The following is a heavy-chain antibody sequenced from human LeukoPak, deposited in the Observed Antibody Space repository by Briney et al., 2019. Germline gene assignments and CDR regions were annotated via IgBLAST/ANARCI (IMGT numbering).Heavy chain of an antibody. Sequence: SETLSLTCVVSGYSIRSGYYWGWIRQPPGKGLEWIGSIYHSGSTYYNPSLKSRVTISVDMSKNQFSLKLSSVTAADTAVYYCARDSSGWIGYFDYWGQGTLVTVSS. CDR2: IYHSGST. CDR1: GYSIRSGYY. CDR3: ARDSSGWIGYFDY. D-gene: IGHD6-19*01. J-gene: IGHJ4*02. V-gene: IGHV4-38-2*02.